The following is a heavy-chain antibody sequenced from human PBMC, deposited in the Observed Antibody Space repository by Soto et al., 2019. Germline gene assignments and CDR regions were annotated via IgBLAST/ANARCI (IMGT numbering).Heavy chain of an antibody. CDR3: VRPRGSSLDY. D-gene: IGHD6-6*01. CDR2: IRSRANGYAT. CDR1: GFDFSDSS. Sequence: EVQLVESGGALVQPGGSLRLSCAASGFDFSDSSMYWVRQASGKGLEWVARIRSRANGYATVYGASVKGRFVISRDDSKNMAYLQMNSLKTEDTAVYYCVRPRGSSLDYWGQGTLVTVSS. J-gene: IGHJ4*02. V-gene: IGHV3-73*01.